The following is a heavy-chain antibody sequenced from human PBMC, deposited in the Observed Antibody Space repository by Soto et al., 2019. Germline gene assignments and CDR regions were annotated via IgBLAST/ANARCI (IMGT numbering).Heavy chain of an antibody. V-gene: IGHV3-23*01. CDR1: GXAFSAYA. CDR3: AKGSTFFDF. Sequence: GSLRLSSAASGXAFSAYAMTWVRQAPGKGLEWVSDISDSDGGTHYADSVQGRFTISTENAKNTLYLQMDRMRVEDAAVYYCAKGSTFFDFWGQGTLATVSS. J-gene: IGHJ4*02. CDR2: ISDSDGGT. D-gene: IGHD6-13*01.